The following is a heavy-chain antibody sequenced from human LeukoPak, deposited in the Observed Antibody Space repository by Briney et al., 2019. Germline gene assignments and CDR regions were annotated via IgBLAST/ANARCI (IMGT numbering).Heavy chain of an antibody. CDR2: ISADNGNT. V-gene: IGHV1-18*01. CDR1: GYTFTSYG. D-gene: IGHD6-19*01. Sequence: GASVKVSCTASGYTFTSYGISWVRQAPGQGLEWMGWISADNGNTNYAQKLQGRVTMTTDTSTSTAYMELRSLRSDDTAVYYCARVPNSSGWYLWFDPWGQGTLVTVSS. CDR3: ARVPNSSGWYLWFDP. J-gene: IGHJ5*02.